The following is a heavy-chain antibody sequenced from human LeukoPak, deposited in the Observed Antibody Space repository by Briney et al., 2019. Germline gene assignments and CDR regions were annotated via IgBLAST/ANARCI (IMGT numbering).Heavy chain of an antibody. J-gene: IGHJ3*02. V-gene: IGHV1-18*01. Sequence: ASVKVSCKASGYTFPNYVISWVRQAPGQGPEWMGWISAYNCNTNYAQKLQGRVTMTTDTSTSTAYMELRSLRFDETAVYYCARGRVHRYYYDSSGYYGGAFDIWGQGTMVTVSS. CDR1: GYTFPNYV. D-gene: IGHD3-22*01. CDR3: ARGRVHRYYYDSSGYYGGAFDI. CDR2: ISAYNCNT.